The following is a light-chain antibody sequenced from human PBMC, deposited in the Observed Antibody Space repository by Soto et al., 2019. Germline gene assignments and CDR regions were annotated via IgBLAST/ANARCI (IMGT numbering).Light chain of an antibody. CDR3: QQYGHSPLLYT. CDR1: QSVNSNF. Sequence: EIVLTQSPGTLSLSPGERATLSCRTSQSVNSNFLAWYQQKPGQAPRLLVYGSSTRAAGVPDRFSGSGSGTDFTLTISRLESEDFAVYYCQQYGHSPLLYTFGQGTKLGVK. V-gene: IGKV3-20*01. CDR2: GSS. J-gene: IGKJ2*01.